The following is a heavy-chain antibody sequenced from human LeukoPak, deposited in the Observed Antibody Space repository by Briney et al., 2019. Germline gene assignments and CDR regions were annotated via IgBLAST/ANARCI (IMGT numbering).Heavy chain of an antibody. CDR3: ARDGEAVAMGTPKDYYYYGMDV. CDR2: ISSSSSYI. D-gene: IGHD6-19*01. CDR1: GFTFSSYS. V-gene: IGHV3-21*01. Sequence: GGSLRLSCAASGFTFSSYSINWVHQAPGKGLEWVSSISSSSSYIYYADSVKGRFTISRDNAKNSLYLQMNSLRAEDTAVYYCARDGEAVAMGTPKDYYYYGMDVWGQGTTVTVSS. J-gene: IGHJ6*02.